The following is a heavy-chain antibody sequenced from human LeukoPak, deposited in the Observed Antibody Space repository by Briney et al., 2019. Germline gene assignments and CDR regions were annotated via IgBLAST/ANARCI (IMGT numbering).Heavy chain of an antibody. CDR3: AKDKGGYDFWIYYGMDV. D-gene: IGHD5-12*01. CDR1: GFTFSSYA. Sequence: GGSLRLSCAASGFTFSSYAMSWVRQAPGKGLEWVSAISGGGGSTYYADSVKGRFTISRDNSKNTLYLQMNSLRAEDTAVYYCAKDKGGYDFWIYYGMDVWGQGTTVTVSS. V-gene: IGHV3-23*01. CDR2: ISGGGGST. J-gene: IGHJ6*02.